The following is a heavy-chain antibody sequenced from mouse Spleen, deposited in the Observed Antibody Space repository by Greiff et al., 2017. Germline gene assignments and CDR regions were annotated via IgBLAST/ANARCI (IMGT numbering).Heavy chain of an antibody. J-gene: IGHJ4*01. CDR3: ARLDGSSYDAMDY. D-gene: IGHD1-1*01. V-gene: IGHV5-9-3*01. CDR2: ISSGGGNT. CDR1: GFTFSSYA. Sequence: EVQLVESGGGLVKLGGSLKLSCAASGFTFSSYAMSWVRQTPEKRLEWVATISSGGGNTYYPDSVKGRFTISRDNAKNTLYLQMSSLKSEDTAMYYCARLDGSSYDAMDYWGQGTSVTVSS.